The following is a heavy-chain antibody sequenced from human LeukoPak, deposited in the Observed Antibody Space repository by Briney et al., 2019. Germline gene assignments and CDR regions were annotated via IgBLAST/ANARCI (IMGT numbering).Heavy chain of an antibody. CDR1: GGSFSGYY. Sequence: PSETLSLTCAVYGGSFSGYYWSWIRQPPGKGLEWIGEINHSGSTNYNPSLKSRVTISVDTSKNQFSLKLSSVTAADTAVYSCARRGRVAAAPGHYFDYWGQGTLVTVSS. V-gene: IGHV4-34*01. J-gene: IGHJ4*02. CDR2: INHSGST. CDR3: ARRGRVAAAPGHYFDY. D-gene: IGHD6-13*01.